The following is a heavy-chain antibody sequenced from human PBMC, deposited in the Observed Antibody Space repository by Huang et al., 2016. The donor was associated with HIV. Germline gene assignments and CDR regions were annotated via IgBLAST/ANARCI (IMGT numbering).Heavy chain of an antibody. Sequence: EVHLVESGGGLAQPGRSLRLSCVASGFTFDDYAMHWVRQAIGKGVECVSGSSWNSGSIGYAESWKGRFIISRDNAKKSLYLQMNSVRTEDTALYYCAKDTCSSSSCYWFYYGMDVWGRGTTVTVSS. J-gene: IGHJ6*02. CDR3: AKDTCSSSSCYWFYYGMDV. D-gene: IGHD2-2*01. CDR2: SSWNSGSI. CDR1: GFTFDDYA. V-gene: IGHV3-9*01.